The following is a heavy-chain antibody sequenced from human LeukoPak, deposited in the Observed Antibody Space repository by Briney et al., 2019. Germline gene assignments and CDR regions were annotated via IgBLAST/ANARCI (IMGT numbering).Heavy chain of an antibody. Sequence: SETLSLTCTVSGGSISSGDYYWSWIRQPPGKGLEWIGYIYYSGSTYYNPSLKSRVTISVDTSKNQFSLKLTSVTAADTAVYYCAREMAVGYGVDWGQGTLVTVSS. CDR2: IYYSGST. CDR1: GGSISSGDYY. CDR3: AREMAVGYGVD. V-gene: IGHV4-30-4*01. D-gene: IGHD5-12*01. J-gene: IGHJ4*02.